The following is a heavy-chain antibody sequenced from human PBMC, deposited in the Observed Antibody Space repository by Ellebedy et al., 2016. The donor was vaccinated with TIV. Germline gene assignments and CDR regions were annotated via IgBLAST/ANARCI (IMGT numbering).Heavy chain of an antibody. J-gene: IGHJ5*02. CDR3: ARSREQWLVPGGLNWFNP. D-gene: IGHD6-19*01. V-gene: IGHV4-39*01. CDR2: INHSGST. CDR1: GGSISSSSYY. Sequence: SETLSLXXTVSGGSISSSSYYWSWIRQPPGKGLEWIGEINHSGSTNYNPSLKSRVTISVDTSKNQFSLKLSSVTAADTAVYYCARSREQWLVPGGLNWFNPWGQGTLVIVSS.